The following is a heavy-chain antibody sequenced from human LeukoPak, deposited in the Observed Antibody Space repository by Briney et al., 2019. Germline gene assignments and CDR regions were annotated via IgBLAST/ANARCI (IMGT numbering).Heavy chain of an antibody. CDR3: ARARITIFGVVTFDY. Sequence: RAASVTVSCKASGYTFTGYYMHWVRQAPGQGLEWMGWINPNSGGTNYAQKFQGRVTMTRDTSISTAYMELSRLRSDDTAVYYCARARITIFGVVTFDYWGQGTLVTVSS. D-gene: IGHD3-3*01. CDR2: INPNSGGT. V-gene: IGHV1-2*02. J-gene: IGHJ4*02. CDR1: GYTFTGYY.